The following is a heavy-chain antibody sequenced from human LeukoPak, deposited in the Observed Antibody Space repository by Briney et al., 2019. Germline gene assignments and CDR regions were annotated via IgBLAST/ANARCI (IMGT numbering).Heavy chain of an antibody. Sequence: GGSLRLSCAASGFTFSDYAMIWVRQAPGKGLEWVSVIVGSGDSTHYADSVKGRFTVSRDNDIDTLYLQMDSLRVDDTAVYYCAKFRPLFDYWGQGTLVTVSS. J-gene: IGHJ4*02. CDR3: AKFRPLFDY. CDR2: IVGSGDST. CDR1: GFTFSDYA. V-gene: IGHV3-23*01. D-gene: IGHD6-6*01.